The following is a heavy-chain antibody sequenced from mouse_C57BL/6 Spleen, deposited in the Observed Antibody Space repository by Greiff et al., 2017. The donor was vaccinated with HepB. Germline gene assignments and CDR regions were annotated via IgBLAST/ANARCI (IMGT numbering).Heavy chain of an antibody. D-gene: IGHD1-1*01. V-gene: IGHV6-6*01. Sequence: EVQLVESGGGLVQPGGSMKLSCAASGFTFSDAWMDWVRQSPEKGLEWVAEIRNKANNHATYYAESVKGRFTISRDDSKSSVYLQMNSLRAEDTGIYYCTVITTVVAYYYAMDYWGQGTSVTVSS. CDR2: IRNKANNHAT. J-gene: IGHJ4*01. CDR3: TVITTVVAYYYAMDY. CDR1: GFTFSDAW.